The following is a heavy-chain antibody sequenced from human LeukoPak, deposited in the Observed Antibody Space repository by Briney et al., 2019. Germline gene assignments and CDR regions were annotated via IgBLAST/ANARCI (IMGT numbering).Heavy chain of an antibody. CDR3: ARGFMVRGVPLAFDY. CDR2: IYYSGST. Sequence: TSETLSLTCAVYGGSFSGYYWGWIRQPPGKGLEWIGSIYYSGSTYYNPSLKSRVTMSVDTSKNQFSLKLSSVTAADTAVYYCARGFMVRGVPLAFDYWGQGTLVTVSS. J-gene: IGHJ4*02. D-gene: IGHD3-10*01. V-gene: IGHV4-34*01. CDR1: GGSFSGYY.